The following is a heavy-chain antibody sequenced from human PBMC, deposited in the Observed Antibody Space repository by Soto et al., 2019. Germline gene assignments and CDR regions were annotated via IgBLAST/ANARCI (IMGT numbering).Heavy chain of an antibody. V-gene: IGHV1-18*01. D-gene: IGHD2-15*01. CDR3: AVVVAAPGVPFDY. Sequence: ASVKVSCKASGYTFTSYGTNWVRQAPGQGLEWMGWISPYNGNTNYAQKLQGRVTMTTDASTSTAYMELRSLRSDDTAVYYCAVVVAAPGVPFDYWGQGTLVTVSS. CDR1: GYTFTSYG. J-gene: IGHJ4*02. CDR2: ISPYNGNT.